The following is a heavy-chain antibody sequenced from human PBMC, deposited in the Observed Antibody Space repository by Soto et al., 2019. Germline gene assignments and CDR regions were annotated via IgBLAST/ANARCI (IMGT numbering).Heavy chain of an antibody. CDR2: ISAYNGNT. V-gene: IGHV1-18*01. Sequence: GASVKVSCKASGYTFTSYGISWVRQAPGQGLEWMGWISAYNGNTNYAQKLQGRVTMTTDTSTSTAYMELRSLRSDDTAVYYCARDLQDSSGYYPFDYWGQGTLVTVTS. J-gene: IGHJ4*02. D-gene: IGHD3-22*01. CDR3: ARDLQDSSGYYPFDY. CDR1: GYTFTSYG.